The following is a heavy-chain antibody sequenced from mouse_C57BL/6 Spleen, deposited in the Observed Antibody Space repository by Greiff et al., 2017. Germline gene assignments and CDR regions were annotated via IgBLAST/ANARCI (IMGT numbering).Heavy chain of an antibody. CDR2: IDPSDSYT. J-gene: IGHJ4*01. Sequence: QVQLQQPGAELVMPGASVKLSCKASGYTFTSYWMHWVKQRPGQGLEWIGEIDPSDSYTNYNQKFKGKSTLTVDKSSSTAYMQLSSLTSEDSAVYYCARSSPKGDAMDYWGQGTSVTVSS. V-gene: IGHV1-69*01. D-gene: IGHD1-3*01. CDR3: ARSSPKGDAMDY. CDR1: GYTFTSYW.